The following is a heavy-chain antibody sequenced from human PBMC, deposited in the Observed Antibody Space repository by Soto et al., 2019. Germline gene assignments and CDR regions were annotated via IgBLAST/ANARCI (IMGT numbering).Heavy chain of an antibody. CDR3: ARREEPSRPIYFDS. CDR2: MNPNNGNA. V-gene: IGHV1-8*01. J-gene: IGHJ4*02. CDR1: GYTFITYD. D-gene: IGHD6-6*01. Sequence: QVQLVQSGAEVKKPGASVKVSCKASGYTFITYDINWVRQAAGQGLEWMGWMNPNNGNAGYAQKLQGLVTVSRNTSIRKAYMGLSSLGLSVTVVYFCARREEPSRPIYFDSWGQVSLVTVAS.